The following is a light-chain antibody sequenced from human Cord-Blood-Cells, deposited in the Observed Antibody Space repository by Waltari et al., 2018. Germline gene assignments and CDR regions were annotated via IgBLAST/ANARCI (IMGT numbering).Light chain of an antibody. CDR3: SSYTSSSTVV. J-gene: IGLJ2*01. CDR2: DVS. Sequence: QSALTQPASVSGSPGQPITISCTGTSSDVGGYNYVSWYQQHPGKAPKLMIYDVSNWPSGVSNRFSGSMSGNTASLTISGLQAEDEADYYCSSYTSSSTVVFGGGTKLTVL. CDR1: SSDVGGYNY. V-gene: IGLV2-14*01.